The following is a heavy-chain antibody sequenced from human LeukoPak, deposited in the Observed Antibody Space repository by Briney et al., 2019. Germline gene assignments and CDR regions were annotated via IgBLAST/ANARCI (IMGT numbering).Heavy chain of an antibody. CDR3: ARGRMVRGHPFDY. J-gene: IGHJ4*02. CDR2: MNPNSGNT. CDR1: GYTFTGYY. D-gene: IGHD3-10*01. V-gene: IGHV1-8*02. Sequence: ASVKVSCKASGYTFTGYYMHWVRQATGQGLEWMGWMNPNSGNTGYAQKFQGRVTMTRNTSISTAYMELSSLRSEDTAVYYCARGRMVRGHPFDYWGQGTLVTVSS.